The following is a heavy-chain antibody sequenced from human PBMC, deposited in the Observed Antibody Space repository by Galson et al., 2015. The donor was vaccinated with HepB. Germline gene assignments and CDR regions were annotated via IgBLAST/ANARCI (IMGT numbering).Heavy chain of an antibody. D-gene: IGHD5-24*01. CDR1: GFTFSSYS. J-gene: IGHJ4*02. Sequence: SLRLSCAASGFTFSSYSMNWVRQAPGKGLEWVSSISSSSSYIYYADSVKGRFTISRDNAKNSLYLQMNSLRAEDTAVYYCASGESSYGYTVGDYWGQGTLVTVSS. CDR2: ISSSSSYI. V-gene: IGHV3-21*01. CDR3: ASGESSYGYTVGDY.